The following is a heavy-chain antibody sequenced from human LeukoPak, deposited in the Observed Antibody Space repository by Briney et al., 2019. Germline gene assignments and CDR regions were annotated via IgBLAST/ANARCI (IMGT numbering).Heavy chain of an antibody. CDR2: IYYSGST. CDR1: GGSISSYY. J-gene: IGHJ4*02. Sequence: PSETLSPTCTVSGGSISSYYWSWIRQPPGKGLEWIGYIYYSGSTNYNPSLKSRVTISVDTSKDQFSLKLSSVTAADTAVYYCAREEKNWGQRTLVTVSS. V-gene: IGHV4-59*01. CDR3: AREEKN.